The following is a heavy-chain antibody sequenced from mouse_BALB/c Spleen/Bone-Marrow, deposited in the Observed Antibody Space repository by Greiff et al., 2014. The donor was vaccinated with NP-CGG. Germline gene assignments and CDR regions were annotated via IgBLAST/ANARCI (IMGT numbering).Heavy chain of an antibody. CDR1: GYSFTDSN. Sequence: EVKLMESGPELEKPGASVKISCKASGYSFTDSNMNWVKQSNGKNLEWIGNIDPYYGGTSYSQKFKGKATLTVDKSSNTAYMQLRSLTSEDSAVYYCAKKDYGSSSFDYWGQGTTLTVSS. CDR2: IDPYYGGT. D-gene: IGHD1-1*01. V-gene: IGHV1-39*01. CDR3: AKKDYGSSSFDY. J-gene: IGHJ2*01.